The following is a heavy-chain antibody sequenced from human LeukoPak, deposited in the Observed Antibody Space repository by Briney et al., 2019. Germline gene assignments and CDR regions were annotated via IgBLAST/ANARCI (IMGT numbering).Heavy chain of an antibody. Sequence: GGSLRLSCAVSEFTVSNNFMTWVRQAPGKGLECVSIIYSRGGTYYADSVRGRFTISRDNSKNTLYLQMNSLRAEDTAVYYCARDAYRDRYFDFWGQGTLVTVSS. V-gene: IGHV3-53*01. J-gene: IGHJ4*02. CDR3: ARDAYRDRYFDF. CDR2: IYSRGGT. D-gene: IGHD4-11*01. CDR1: EFTVSNNF.